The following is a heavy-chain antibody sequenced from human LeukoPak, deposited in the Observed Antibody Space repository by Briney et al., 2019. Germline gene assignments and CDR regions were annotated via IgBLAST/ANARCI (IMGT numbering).Heavy chain of an antibody. CDR2: IFYSGST. V-gene: IGHV4-30-4*02. J-gene: IGHJ4*02. Sequence: SETLSLTCTVSGGSISSGDYTWSWIRQPPLKGLEWIGYIFYSGSTYYNPSLKSRVTISVDASKNQFSLKLSSVTAADTAVYYCARGQGGGWYNYWGQGTLVTVSS. D-gene: IGHD6-19*01. CDR1: GGSISSGDYT. CDR3: ARGQGGGWYNY.